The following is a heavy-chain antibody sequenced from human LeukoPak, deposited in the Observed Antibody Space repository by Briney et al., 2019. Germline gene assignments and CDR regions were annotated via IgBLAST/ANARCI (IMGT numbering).Heavy chain of an antibody. J-gene: IGHJ5*02. V-gene: IGHV3-7*01. CDR1: GFTFSNYW. CDR2: IKQDGSEK. D-gene: IGHD3-10*01. Sequence: GGSLSLSCAASGFTFSNYWMSWVRQAPGKGLEWVANIKQDGSEKNYMDSVKGRFTISRDTAKNSLYLQINSQRAEARGVYYCAREWVGSGFDPWGQGTLGTVSS. CDR3: AREWVGSGFDP.